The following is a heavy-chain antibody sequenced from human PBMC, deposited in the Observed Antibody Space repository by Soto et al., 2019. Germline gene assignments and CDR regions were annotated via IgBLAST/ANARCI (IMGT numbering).Heavy chain of an antibody. CDR1: GGSISSYY. Sequence: QVQLQESGPGLVKPSETLSLTCTVSGGSISSYYWSWIRQPPGKGLEWIRYIYYSGSTNYNPSLKSRVTISVDTSKNPFSLKLSSVTAADTSVYYCTRRYGASFDYWGQGTLVTVSS. V-gene: IGHV4-59*01. CDR3: TRRYGASFDY. J-gene: IGHJ4*02. D-gene: IGHD4-17*01. CDR2: IYYSGST.